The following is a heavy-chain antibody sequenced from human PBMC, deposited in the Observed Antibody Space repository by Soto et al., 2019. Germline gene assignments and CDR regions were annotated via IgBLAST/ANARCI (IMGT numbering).Heavy chain of an antibody. Sequence: ASVKVSCKASGGTFSSYGITWVRQAPGQGLEWMGWISAYNGNTKYAQKLQGRVTMTTDTSTSTAYMELRSLRSDDTAVYYCAREPNYFDYWGQGTLVTVPQ. CDR1: GGTFSSYG. V-gene: IGHV1-18*01. J-gene: IGHJ4*02. CDR3: AREPNYFDY. CDR2: ISAYNGNT.